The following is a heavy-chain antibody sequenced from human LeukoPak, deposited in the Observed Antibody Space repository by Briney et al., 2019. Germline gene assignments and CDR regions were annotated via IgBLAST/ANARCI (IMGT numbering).Heavy chain of an antibody. CDR3: AKHDGWELHDYCFDY. V-gene: IGHV3-23*01. Sequence: GGSLRLSCVASGFTFRDYAMGWVRQAPGKGLEWVATINKNGAEMFYADSVKGRFTISRDNSKNTLNMHLRSLRADDTAVYYCAKHDGWELHDYCFDYWGQGTLVTASS. D-gene: IGHD1-26*01. CDR2: INKNGAEM. CDR1: GFTFRDYA. J-gene: IGHJ4*02.